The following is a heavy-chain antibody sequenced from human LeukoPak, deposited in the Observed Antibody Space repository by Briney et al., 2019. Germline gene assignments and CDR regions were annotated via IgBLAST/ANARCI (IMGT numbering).Heavy chain of an antibody. CDR3: ARDKATYYYDSSGYYRLQPFDY. CDR2: INPNSGGT. Sequence: ASVKVSCKASGYTFTGYYMHWVRQAPGQGLEWMGWINPNSGGTNYAQKFQGWVTMTRDTSISTAYMELSRLRSDDTAVYYCARDKATYYYDSSGYYRLQPFDYWGQGTLVTVSS. V-gene: IGHV1-2*04. D-gene: IGHD3-22*01. CDR1: GYTFTGYY. J-gene: IGHJ4*02.